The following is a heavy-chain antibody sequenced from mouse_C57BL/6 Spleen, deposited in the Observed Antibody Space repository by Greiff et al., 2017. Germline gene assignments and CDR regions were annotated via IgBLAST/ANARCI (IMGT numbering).Heavy chain of an antibody. Sequence: EVMLVESGGGLVQPGGSMKLSCVASGFTFSNYWMNWVRQSPEKGLEWVAQIRLKSDNYATHYAESVKGRFTISRDDSKSSVYLQMNNLRAEDTGIYYCTGKRYYVAMDYWGQGTSVTVSS. V-gene: IGHV6-3*01. CDR3: TGKRYYVAMDY. D-gene: IGHD1-1*01. CDR2: IRLKSDNYAT. J-gene: IGHJ4*01. CDR1: GFTFSNYW.